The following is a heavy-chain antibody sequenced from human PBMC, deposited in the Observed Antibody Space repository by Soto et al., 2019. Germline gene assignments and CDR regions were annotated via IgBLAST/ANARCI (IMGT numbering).Heavy chain of an antibody. D-gene: IGHD6-13*01. Sequence: QVQLVESGGGVVQPGRSLRLSCAASGFTFSSYGMHWVRQAPGKGLEWVAVIWYDGSNKYYADSVKGRFTISRDNSKNTMYLQRNSLRAEDTAGYYCARDGVSSSWPYYGMDVWGQGPKVTVSS. CDR3: ARDGVSSSWPYYGMDV. CDR1: GFTFSSYG. J-gene: IGHJ6*02. V-gene: IGHV3-33*01. CDR2: IWYDGSNK.